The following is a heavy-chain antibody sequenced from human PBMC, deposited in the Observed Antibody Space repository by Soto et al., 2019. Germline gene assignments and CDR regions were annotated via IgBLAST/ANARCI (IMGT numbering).Heavy chain of an antibody. V-gene: IGHV3-73*01. CDR1: GFTFSGSA. D-gene: IGHD3-10*01. Sequence: GGSLRLSCAASGFTFSGSAMHWVRQASGKGLEWVGRIRSKANSYATAYAASVKGRFTISRDDSKNTAYLQMNSLKTEDTAVYYCTQYYYGSGSPTNYYYYYGMDFWGQGTTVTVSS. CDR2: IRSKANSYAT. J-gene: IGHJ6*02. CDR3: TQYYYGSGSPTNYYYYYGMDF.